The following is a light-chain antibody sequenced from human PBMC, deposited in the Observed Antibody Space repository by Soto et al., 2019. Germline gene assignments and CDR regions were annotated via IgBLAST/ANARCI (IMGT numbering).Light chain of an antibody. V-gene: IGKV1-6*01. Sequence: AIQITQGPSSLPASVGDRCTISWRTSQGIGNALGWYQQQPGKPPKILIYGASNLQSGVPPRFSGSGSGTEFTRAISSLQPEDSDTYYCLQDINSTWTFGQGTKVDIK. CDR3: LQDINSTWT. CDR1: QGIGNA. CDR2: GAS. J-gene: IGKJ1*01.